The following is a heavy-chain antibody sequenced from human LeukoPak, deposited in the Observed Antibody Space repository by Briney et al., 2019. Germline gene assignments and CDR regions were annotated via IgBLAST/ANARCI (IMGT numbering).Heavy chain of an antibody. CDR3: AREIDWFDP. CDR1: GGSISSGSYY. J-gene: IGHJ5*02. D-gene: IGHD2/OR15-2a*01. V-gene: IGHV4-61*01. Sequence: SETLSLTCTVSGGSISSGSYYWGWIRQPPGKGLEWIGYIYYSGSTNYNPSLKSRVTISVDTSKNQFSLKLSSVTAADTAVYYCAREIDWFDPWGQGTLVTVSS. CDR2: IYYSGST.